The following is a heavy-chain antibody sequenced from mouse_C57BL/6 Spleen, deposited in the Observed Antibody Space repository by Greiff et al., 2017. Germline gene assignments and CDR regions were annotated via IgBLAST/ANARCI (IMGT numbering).Heavy chain of an antibody. CDR1: GYTFTSYW. CDR3: ASEEADGYYPFDY. Sequence: QVQLKQSGAELAKPGASVKLSCKASGYTFTSYWMHWVKQRPGQGLEWIGYINPSSGYTKYNQKFKDKATLTADKSSSTAYMQLSSLTYEDSAVYYCASEEADGYYPFDYWGQGTTLTVSS. D-gene: IGHD2-3*01. V-gene: IGHV1-7*01. J-gene: IGHJ2*01. CDR2: INPSSGYT.